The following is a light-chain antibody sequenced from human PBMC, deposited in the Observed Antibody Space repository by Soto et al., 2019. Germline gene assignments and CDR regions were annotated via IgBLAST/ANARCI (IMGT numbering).Light chain of an antibody. CDR2: AAS. CDR3: QQYNSYSYT. Sequence: DIQLTQSPSFLSASVVDRVTITCRASRGISSYLAWYQQKPGKAPKLLIYAASTLQTGVPSRFSGSGSGTEFTLTISSLQPDDFATYYCQQYNSYSYTFGQGTKVDIK. V-gene: IGKV1-9*01. CDR1: RGISSY. J-gene: IGKJ2*01.